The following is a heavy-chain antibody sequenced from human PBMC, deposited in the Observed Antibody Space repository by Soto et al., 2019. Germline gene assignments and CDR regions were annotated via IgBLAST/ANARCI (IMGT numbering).Heavy chain of an antibody. CDR2: IYSGGST. D-gene: IGHD5-12*01. CDR3: ARDRYSGYDYYYFGMDV. V-gene: IGHV3-53*01. CDR1: GFTVSSNY. J-gene: IGHJ6*02. Sequence: PGGSLRLSCAASGFTVSSNYMSWVRQAPGKGLEWVSVIYSGGSTYYADSVKGRFTISRDNSKNTLYLQMNSLRAEDTAVYYCARDRYSGYDYYYFGMDVWGQGTTFTVSS.